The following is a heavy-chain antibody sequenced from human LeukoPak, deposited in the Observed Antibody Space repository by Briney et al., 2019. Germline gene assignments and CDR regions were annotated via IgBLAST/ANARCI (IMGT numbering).Heavy chain of an antibody. D-gene: IGHD5-12*01. V-gene: IGHV3-30*02. J-gene: IGHJ4*02. CDR3: AKDKGYIVVTTESIDY. CDR2: IRYDGSNK. CDR1: GFTFSSYG. Sequence: GGSLRLSCAASGFTFSSYGMHWVRQAPGKGLEWVAFIRYDGSNKYYADSVKGRFTISRDNSKNTLYLQMNSLRAEDTAVYYCAKDKGYIVVTTESIDYWGQGTLVTVSS.